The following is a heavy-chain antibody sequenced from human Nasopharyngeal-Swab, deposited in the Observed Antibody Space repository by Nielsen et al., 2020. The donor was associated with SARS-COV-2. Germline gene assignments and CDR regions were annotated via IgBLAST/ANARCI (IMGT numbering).Heavy chain of an antibody. CDR1: GYSFTSYW. CDR3: ARHSTTVTTVYYYGMDV. D-gene: IGHD4-17*01. CDR2: IYPGDSDI. Sequence: GGSLRLSCKASGYSFTSYWIGWVRQMPAKGLEWMGIIYPGDSDIRYSQSFQGQVTISADKSISTAYLQWSTLKASDTAMYYCARHSTTVTTVYYYGMDVWGQGTTVTVSS. V-gene: IGHV5-51*01. J-gene: IGHJ6*02.